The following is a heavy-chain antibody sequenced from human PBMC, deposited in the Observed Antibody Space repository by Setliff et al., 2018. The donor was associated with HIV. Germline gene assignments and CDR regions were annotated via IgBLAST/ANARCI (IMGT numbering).Heavy chain of an antibody. CDR2: IYHSGIV. J-gene: IGHJ4*02. CDR1: GAPFNGYY. D-gene: IGHD2-2*01. Sequence: SETLSLTCAVYGAPFNGYYWAWIRQSPAKGLEWIGEIYHSGIVNYNPSLQSRVTISTDTSKNQFSLRLNSVTVADTAVYYCARVRLRVPPSTFDYWGMGSLVTVSS. V-gene: IGHV4-34*01. CDR3: ARVRLRVPPSTFDY.